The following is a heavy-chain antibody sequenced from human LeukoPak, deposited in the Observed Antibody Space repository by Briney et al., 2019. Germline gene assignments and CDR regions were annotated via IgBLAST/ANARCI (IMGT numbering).Heavy chain of an antibody. CDR2: IYYSGST. V-gene: IGHV4-59*01. CDR1: GGSISSYF. CDR3: ARVLAVAGTYSEYFQH. J-gene: IGHJ1*01. D-gene: IGHD6-19*01. Sequence: SETLSLTCTVSGGSISSYFWSWIRQPPGKGLEWIGYIYYSGSTNYNPSLKSRVTISVDTSKNQFSLKLSSVTAADTAVYYCARVLAVAGTYSEYFQHWGQGTLVTVSS.